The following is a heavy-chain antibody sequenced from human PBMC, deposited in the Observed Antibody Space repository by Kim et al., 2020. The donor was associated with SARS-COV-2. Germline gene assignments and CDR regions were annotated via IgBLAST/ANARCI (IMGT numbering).Heavy chain of an antibody. CDR1: GGSISSISYY. CDR3: GRLQYCGRNNCYATGRDYYYYYMDV. D-gene: IGHD2-2*01. CDR2: IYYSGST. V-gene: IGHV4-39*01. Sequence: SETLSLTCTVSGGSISSISYYWGWIRQPPGKGLEWIGSIYYSGSTYYNPSLKSRVTISLETSNNEFSLKLSSVTAADTAVYYCGRLQYCGRNNCYATGRDYYYYYMDVWGKGTTVTVSS. J-gene: IGHJ6*03.